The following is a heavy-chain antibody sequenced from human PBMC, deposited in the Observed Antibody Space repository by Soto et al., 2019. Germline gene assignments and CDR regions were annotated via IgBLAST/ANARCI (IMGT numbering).Heavy chain of an antibody. Sequence: ASVKASCKASGYTFTSYDINWVRQATGQGLEWMGWLSPNSGNTGYAQKFQGRVTMTRNTSISTAYMELSSLRSEDTAVYYCARGPAAYGDYTNWFDPWGQGTLVTVS. V-gene: IGHV1-8*01. J-gene: IGHJ5*02. D-gene: IGHD4-17*01. CDR3: ARGPAAYGDYTNWFDP. CDR1: GYTFTSYD. CDR2: LSPNSGNT.